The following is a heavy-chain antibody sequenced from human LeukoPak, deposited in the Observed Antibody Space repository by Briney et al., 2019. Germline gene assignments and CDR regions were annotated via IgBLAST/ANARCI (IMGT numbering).Heavy chain of an antibody. CDR2: INPNSGGT. D-gene: IGHD2-15*01. Sequence: ASVKVSCKASGYTFTGYYMHWVRQAPGQGLEWMGWINPNSGGTNYAQKFQGWVTMTRDTSISTAYMELSRLRSDDTAVYYCARDLGYRSGGSCYWGYYFDYWGQGTLVTVSS. CDR1: GYTFTGYY. CDR3: ARDLGYRSGGSCYWGYYFDY. J-gene: IGHJ4*02. V-gene: IGHV1-2*04.